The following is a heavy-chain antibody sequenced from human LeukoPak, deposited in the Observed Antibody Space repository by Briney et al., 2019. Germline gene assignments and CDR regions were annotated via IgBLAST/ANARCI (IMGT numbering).Heavy chain of an antibody. J-gene: IGHJ5*02. CDR2: MYYSGST. D-gene: IGHD3-22*01. CDR3: ARRYYYERRIDP. CDR1: GGSISSGDYY. Sequence: SQTLSLTCTVSGGSISSGDYYWSWIRQPPGKGLEWLGYMYYSGSTYYNPSLKSRVSMSVDTSKNQFSLTLSSVTAADTAVYYWARRYYYERRIDPWGRGTLVTVSS. V-gene: IGHV4-30-4*01.